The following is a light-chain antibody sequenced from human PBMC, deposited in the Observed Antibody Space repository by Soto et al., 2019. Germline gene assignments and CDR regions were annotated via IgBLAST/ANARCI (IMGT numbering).Light chain of an antibody. CDR2: DVS. Sequence: QSALTQPASVSLSPGQSITISCSGTSSDLGDYNSVSWYQHHPGKAPKLMIYDVSHRPSGVSNRFSGSKSGNTASLTISGLQTEDEADYYCSSYTTVRTLVFGEGTKVTVL. V-gene: IGLV2-14*01. CDR1: SSDLGDYNS. CDR3: SSYTTVRTLV. J-gene: IGLJ3*02.